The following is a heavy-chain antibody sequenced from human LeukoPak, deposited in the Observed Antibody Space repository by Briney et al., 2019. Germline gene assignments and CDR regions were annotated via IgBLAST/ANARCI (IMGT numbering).Heavy chain of an antibody. Sequence: SEPLTLTCTVSGGSISRYYWRWLRQPTGKGLVWVGHIYYSGCTNYNHSVKSRVTISVDTAKSQISLKLNTVTAADTAMYYCARTRDDFCDNVVIWGQGTLVTVSS. V-gene: IGHV4-59*01. CDR2: IYYSGCT. J-gene: IGHJ4*02. D-gene: IGHD4-17*01. CDR3: ARTRDDFCDNVVI. CDR1: GGSISRYY.